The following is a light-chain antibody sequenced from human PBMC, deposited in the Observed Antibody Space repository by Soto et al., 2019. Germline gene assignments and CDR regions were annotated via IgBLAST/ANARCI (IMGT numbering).Light chain of an antibody. CDR3: QQLNSYPLT. J-gene: IGKJ4*01. V-gene: IGKV1-9*01. CDR1: QAISSY. CDR2: AAS. Sequence: DIQLTQSPSFLSASVGDRVTITCRASQAISSYLAWYQQKPGKAPKLLIYAASTLQSGVPSRFSGSRSGTEFTLTISSLQPEDFATYYCQQLNSYPLTFGGGANVEIK.